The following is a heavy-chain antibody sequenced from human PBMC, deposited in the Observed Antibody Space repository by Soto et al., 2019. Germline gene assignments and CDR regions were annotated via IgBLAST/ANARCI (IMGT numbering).Heavy chain of an antibody. CDR2: MNPDSGNR. J-gene: IGHJ4*02. D-gene: IGHD2-2*02. CDR3: AKGRWRGSCSDTTCYTINY. V-gene: IGHV1-8*01. Sequence: ASVKVSCKTSGYTFTSYDINWVRQATGQGLEWMGWMNPDSGNRGYAQKFQGRVTMTTDTPISTAYMELSGLRSDDTAMYYCAKGRWRGSCSDTTCYTINYWGQGTLVTVSS. CDR1: GYTFTSYD.